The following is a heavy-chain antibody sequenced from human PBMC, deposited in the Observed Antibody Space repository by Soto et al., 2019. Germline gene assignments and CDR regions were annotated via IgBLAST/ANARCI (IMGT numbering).Heavy chain of an antibody. Sequence: ASVKVSCKASGYTFTGYYMHWVRQAPGQGLEWMGWINPNSGGTNYAQKFQGWVTMTRDTSISTAYMELSRLRSDDTAVYYCARAGYSSSWEAKPPYYFDYWGQGTLVTVSS. CDR2: INPNSGGT. CDR1: GYTFTGYY. V-gene: IGHV1-2*04. CDR3: ARAGYSSSWEAKPPYYFDY. J-gene: IGHJ4*02. D-gene: IGHD6-13*01.